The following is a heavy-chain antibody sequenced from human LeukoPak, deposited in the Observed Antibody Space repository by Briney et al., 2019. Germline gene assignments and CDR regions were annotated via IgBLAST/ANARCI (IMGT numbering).Heavy chain of an antibody. CDR2: ISSSGSTI. CDR1: GFTFSDYY. V-gene: IGHV3-11*01. Sequence: GGSLRLSCAASGFTFSDYYMSWIRQAPGKGLEWVSYISSSGSTIYYADSVKGRFTISRDNAKNSLYLQMNSPRAEDTAVYYCARDSHYYDSSGSHLDYWGQGTLVTVSS. D-gene: IGHD3-22*01. CDR3: ARDSHYYDSSGSHLDY. J-gene: IGHJ4*02.